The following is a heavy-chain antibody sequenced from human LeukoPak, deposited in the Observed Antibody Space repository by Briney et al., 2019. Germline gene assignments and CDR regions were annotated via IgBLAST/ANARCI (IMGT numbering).Heavy chain of an antibody. CDR2: IYTSGST. D-gene: IGHD6-6*01. CDR1: GGSINSGNYC. CDR3: TRVQAARPHHFDN. Sequence: SETLSLTCTVSGGSINSGNYCWSWIRQPAGKGLEWIGRIYTSGSTNYNPSLKSRVTISLDTSKNQFSLNLSSVTAADTAVYYCTRVQAARPHHFDNWGQGTLVTVSS. V-gene: IGHV4-61*02. J-gene: IGHJ4*02.